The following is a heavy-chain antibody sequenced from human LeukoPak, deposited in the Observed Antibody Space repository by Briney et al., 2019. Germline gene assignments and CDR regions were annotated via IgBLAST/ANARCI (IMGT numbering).Heavy chain of an antibody. D-gene: IGHD6-19*01. V-gene: IGHV4-59*08. CDR2: SYYTGST. CDR3: ARRYSSGWYPGYFDY. J-gene: IGHJ4*02. Sequence: SETLSLTCTVSGGSISNYFWTWIRQPPGKGLEWIGYSYYTGSTNYNPSLKSRVTISVDTSKNQLSLKLTSVTAADTAVYYCARRYSSGWYPGYFDYWGQGTLVTVSS. CDR1: GGSISNYF.